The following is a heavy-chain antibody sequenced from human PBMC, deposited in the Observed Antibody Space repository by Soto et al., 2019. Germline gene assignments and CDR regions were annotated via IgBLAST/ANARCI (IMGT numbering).Heavy chain of an antibody. Sequence: SETLSLTCAVVGDSLRGQSWNWIRQSPGKGLEWIGELDQSGGTNYNPSLKSRAIISDDTSKNQFSLTLTSVTAADTAVYYCARDCSGGSCYPGMDVWGQGTTVTVSS. CDR3: ARDCSGGSCYPGMDV. D-gene: IGHD2-15*01. V-gene: IGHV4-34*01. CDR1: GDSLRGQS. CDR2: LDQSGGT. J-gene: IGHJ6*02.